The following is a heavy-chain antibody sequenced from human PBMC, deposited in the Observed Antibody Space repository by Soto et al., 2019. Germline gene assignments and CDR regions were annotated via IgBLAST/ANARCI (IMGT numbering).Heavy chain of an antibody. CDR3: TSDTFGLRDT. CDR1: GFPFRHHW. D-gene: IGHD3-16*01. V-gene: IGHV3-74*01. J-gene: IGHJ5*02. CDR2: INPAGTIT. Sequence: MQMVESGGGSVQPGGSLKLPLSASGFPFRHHWMHWVRPTPGKGLVWVSRINPAGTITNYADSGEGRFTISRDNADSALFLQMNSLSAEDTAIYYCTSDTFGLRDTWGQGTLVTVSS.